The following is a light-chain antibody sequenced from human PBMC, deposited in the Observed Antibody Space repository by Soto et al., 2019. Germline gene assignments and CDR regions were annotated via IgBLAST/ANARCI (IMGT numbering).Light chain of an antibody. Sequence: IVLTQSPATLSLTPGEGATLSGVPSQSVSRSLAWYQQKPGQAPRLLIYGASTRATGVPPRFSGSGSGTDFTLTISSLEPEDFAVYYCQQRSNWPTITFGQGTRLEIK. V-gene: IGKV3-11*01. CDR3: QQRSNWPTIT. J-gene: IGKJ5*01. CDR1: QSVSRS. CDR2: GAS.